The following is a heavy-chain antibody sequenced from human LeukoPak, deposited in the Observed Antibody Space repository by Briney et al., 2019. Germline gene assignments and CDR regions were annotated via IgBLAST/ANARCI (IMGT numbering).Heavy chain of an antibody. V-gene: IGHV3-23*01. CDR1: GFTFSDYA. CDR3: AKGSGSGWYGWFAP. D-gene: IGHD6-19*01. Sequence: GESLRLSCAASGFTFSDYAMSWVRQAPGKGLEWVSSIEASGGATYYADSVKGRFTISRDNSKNTFYLQMNSLRAEDTAVYYCAKGSGSGWYGWFAPWGQGTLVTVSS. CDR2: IEASGGAT. J-gene: IGHJ5*02.